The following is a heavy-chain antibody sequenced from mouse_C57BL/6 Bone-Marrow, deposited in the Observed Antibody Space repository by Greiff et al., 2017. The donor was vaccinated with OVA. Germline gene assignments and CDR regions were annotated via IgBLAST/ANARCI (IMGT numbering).Heavy chain of an antibody. Sequence: VQLQQSGPGLVQPSQSLSITCTVSGFSLTSYGVHWVRQSPGKGLEWLGVIWRGGSTDYNAAFMSRLSITKDNSKSQVFFKMNSLQADDTAIYYCAKNYDYGSYYFDDWGQGTTLTVSS. V-gene: IGHV2-5*01. CDR2: IWRGGST. CDR1: GFSLTSYG. J-gene: IGHJ2*01. CDR3: AKNYDYGSYYFDD. D-gene: IGHD2-4*01.